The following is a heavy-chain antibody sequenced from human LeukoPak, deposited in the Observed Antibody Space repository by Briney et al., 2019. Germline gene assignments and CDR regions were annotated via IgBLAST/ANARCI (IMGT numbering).Heavy chain of an antibody. CDR1: GFTLSSYA. Sequence: GGSLRLSCAASGFTLSSYAMGWVRQAPGKGLEWVSGISVSGGRINYADSVKGRFTISRDNSKNTLYMQMNSLRAEDSALYFCARALGYCSGGNCYISDHWGQGILVTVSS. D-gene: IGHD2-15*01. J-gene: IGHJ4*02. V-gene: IGHV3-23*01. CDR2: ISVSGGRI. CDR3: ARALGYCSGGNCYISDH.